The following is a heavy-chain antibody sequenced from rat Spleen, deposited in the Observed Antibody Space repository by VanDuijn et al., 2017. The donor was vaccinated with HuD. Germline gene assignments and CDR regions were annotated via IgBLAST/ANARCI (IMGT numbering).Heavy chain of an antibody. CDR1: GFTFNNYW. D-gene: IGHD1-1*01. CDR3: ARGFSGSHWYFDF. J-gene: IGHJ1*01. Sequence: EVQLVESGGGLVQPGRSLKLSCVASGFTFNNYWMTWIRQAPGKGLEWVASIANTGGYTYYPDSVKGRFTISRDNAKSTLYLQMDSLRSEDTATYYCARGFSGSHWYFDFWGPGTMVTGSS. V-gene: IGHV5-31*01. CDR2: IANTGGYT.